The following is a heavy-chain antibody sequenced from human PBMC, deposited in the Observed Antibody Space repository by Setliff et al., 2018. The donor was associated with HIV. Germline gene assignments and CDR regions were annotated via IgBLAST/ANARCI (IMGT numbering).Heavy chain of an antibody. V-gene: IGHV4-38-2*02. CDR1: GYSLSSDYY. CDR2: IYNSGST. D-gene: IGHD3-10*01. CDR3: ARETNASGSLTAYWYFDL. Sequence: SETLSLTCAVSGYSLSSDYYWGWIRQPPGKGLEWIGYIYNSGSTYYEPSLRGRVTISIDRSKNQFSLKLNSVTAADTAVYYCARETNASGSLTAYWYFDLWGRGTLVTVSS. J-gene: IGHJ2*01.